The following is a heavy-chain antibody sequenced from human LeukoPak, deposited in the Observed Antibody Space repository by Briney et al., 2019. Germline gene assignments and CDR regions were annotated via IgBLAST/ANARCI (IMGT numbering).Heavy chain of an antibody. Sequence: PGGSLRLSCAASGFTFSDYYMSWIRQAPGKGLEWVSYISSSGSTMYFADSVKGRFTISRDNAKNTLYLQMNSLRAEDTAVYYCAKGTSDYGSGSYLLWGQGTLVTVSS. CDR1: GFTFSDYY. CDR2: ISSSGSTM. J-gene: IGHJ4*02. CDR3: AKGTSDYGSGSYLL. V-gene: IGHV3-11*04. D-gene: IGHD3-10*01.